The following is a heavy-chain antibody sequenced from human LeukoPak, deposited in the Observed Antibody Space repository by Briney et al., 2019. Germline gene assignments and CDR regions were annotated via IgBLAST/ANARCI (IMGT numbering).Heavy chain of an antibody. CDR2: FDPEDGET. J-gene: IGHJ5*02. Sequence: ASVKVSCKVSGYTLTELSMHWVRQAPGKGLEWMGGFDPEDGETIYAQKFQGRVTMTEDTSTDTAYMELSSLRSEDTAVYYCATDLDDYYDSSGYYYSFDPWGQGTLVTVSS. D-gene: IGHD3-22*01. V-gene: IGHV1-24*01. CDR3: ATDLDDYYDSSGYYYSFDP. CDR1: GYTLTELS.